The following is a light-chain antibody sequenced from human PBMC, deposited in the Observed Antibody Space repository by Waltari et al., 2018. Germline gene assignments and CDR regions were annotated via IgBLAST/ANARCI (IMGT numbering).Light chain of an antibody. Sequence: SYELTQPPSVSVSPGQTARITCSGAALSKQFGYWYQQKSGRAPVVMIYTDSGRPSGIPERFSGSSSGTTVTLTISAVQPEDEADYYCQSAHSNGSDVVFGGGTKLTVL. V-gene: IGLV3-25*03. J-gene: IGLJ2*01. CDR3: QSAHSNGSDVV. CDR2: TDS. CDR1: ALSKQF.